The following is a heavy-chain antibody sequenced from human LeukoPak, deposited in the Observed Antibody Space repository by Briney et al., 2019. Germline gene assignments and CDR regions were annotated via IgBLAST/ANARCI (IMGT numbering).Heavy chain of an antibody. CDR2: ISGYNGNT. CDR1: GYTFTSYG. D-gene: IGHD3-16*01. CDR3: AIDTVYYDPPSY. V-gene: IGHV1-18*01. J-gene: IGHJ4*01. Sequence: ASVKVSCKASGYTFTSYGISWVRQAPGQGLEWMGWISGYNGNTNYAQKFQGRVTMTTDTSTSTAYMEVRSLRSEDTAVYYCAIDTVYYDPPSYWGQGTLVTVSS.